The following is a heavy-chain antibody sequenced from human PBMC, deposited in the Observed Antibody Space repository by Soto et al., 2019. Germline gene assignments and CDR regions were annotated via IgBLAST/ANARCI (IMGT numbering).Heavy chain of an antibody. CDR2: IIPILGIA. V-gene: IGHV1-69*04. J-gene: IGHJ6*02. CDR1: GGTFSGYT. Sequence: ASVKVSCKASGGTFSGYTISWVRQAPGQGLEWMGRIIPILGIANYAQKFQGRVTITADKSTSTAYMELSSLRSEDTAVYYCARDCSSTSCYLYYYYGMDVWGQGTTVTVSS. D-gene: IGHD2-2*01. CDR3: ARDCSSTSCYLYYYYGMDV.